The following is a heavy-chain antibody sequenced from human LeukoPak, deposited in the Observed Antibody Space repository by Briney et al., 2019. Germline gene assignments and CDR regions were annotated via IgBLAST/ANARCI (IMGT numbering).Heavy chain of an antibody. CDR3: ARAYYYGSGSYGLDY. CDR2: IYSSGST. CDR1: GGSISSYY. Sequence: SETLSLTCTVSGGSISSYYWSWIRQPPGKGLEWIGYIYSSGSTNYNPSLKSRVTISVDTSENQFSLKLTSVTAADTAVYYCARAYYYGSGSYGLDYWGQGTLVTVSS. D-gene: IGHD3-10*01. V-gene: IGHV4-59*01. J-gene: IGHJ4*02.